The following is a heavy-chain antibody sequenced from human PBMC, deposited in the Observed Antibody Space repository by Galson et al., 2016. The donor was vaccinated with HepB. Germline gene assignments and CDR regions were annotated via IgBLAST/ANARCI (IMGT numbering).Heavy chain of an antibody. Sequence: SETLSLTCTVSGGSISSSSSYYWGWIRQSPGKGLEWIGSIYYSGSTYYNSSLKSRVSISVDTSKNQFSLRLNSVTAADTAVYYCLAGTGGWFDPWGQGTLVTVSS. J-gene: IGHJ5*02. CDR2: IYYSGST. D-gene: IGHD1-1*01. CDR3: LAGTGGWFDP. CDR1: GGSISSSSSYY. V-gene: IGHV4-39*07.